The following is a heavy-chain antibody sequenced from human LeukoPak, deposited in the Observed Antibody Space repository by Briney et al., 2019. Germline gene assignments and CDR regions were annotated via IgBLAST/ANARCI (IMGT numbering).Heavy chain of an antibody. CDR1: GFTFSSYE. CDR2: ISSSGSTI. CDR3: ARSEDVVVVAAAERLDY. Sequence: PGGSLRLSCAASGFTFSSYEMNWVRQAPGKGLEGVSYISSSGSTIYYADSVKGRFTISRDNAKNSLYLQMNSLRAEDTAVYYCARSEDVVVVAAAERLDYWGQGTLVTVSS. J-gene: IGHJ4*02. D-gene: IGHD2-15*01. V-gene: IGHV3-48*03.